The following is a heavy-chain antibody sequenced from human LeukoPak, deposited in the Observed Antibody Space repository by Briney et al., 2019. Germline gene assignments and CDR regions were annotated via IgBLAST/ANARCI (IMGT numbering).Heavy chain of an antibody. J-gene: IGHJ3*02. CDR3: ARALDDYIWGSYRWFPADAFDI. CDR1: GGSFSGYY. V-gene: IGHV4-34*01. Sequence: SETLSLTCAVYGGSFSGYYWSWIRQPPGKGLEWIGEINHSGSINYNPSLKSRVTISVDTSKNQFSLKLSSVTAADTAVYYCARALDDYIWGSYRWFPADAFDIWGQGTMVTVSS. CDR2: INHSGSI. D-gene: IGHD3-16*02.